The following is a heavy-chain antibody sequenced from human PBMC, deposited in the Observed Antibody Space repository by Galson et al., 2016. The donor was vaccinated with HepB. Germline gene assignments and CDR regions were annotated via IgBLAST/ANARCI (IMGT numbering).Heavy chain of an antibody. CDR2: ISSAGGST. CDR3: AKRLVRAFDI. Sequence: SLRLSCAASGFTFSTYEMNWVRQAPGRGLEWVSTISSAGGSTWYLDSVKGRITISRDNSKNTLYLQMHNLRAEDTAVYYSAKRLVRAFDIWGQGTAVIVSS. V-gene: IGHV3-23*01. CDR1: GFTFSTYE. J-gene: IGHJ3*02. D-gene: IGHD3-10*01.